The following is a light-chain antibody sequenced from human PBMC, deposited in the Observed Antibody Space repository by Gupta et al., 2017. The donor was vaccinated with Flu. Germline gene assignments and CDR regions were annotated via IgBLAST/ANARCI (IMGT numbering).Light chain of an antibody. J-gene: IGLJ3*02. CDR3: YSAADNKSWV. Sequence: PGQTARITCSGDVLAKKYARWFQQKPGQAPVLVIYKDSERPSGIPERFSGSSSGTTVTLTISGAQVEDEADYYCYSAADNKSWVFGGGTKLTVL. CDR2: KDS. V-gene: IGLV3-27*01. CDR1: VLAKKY.